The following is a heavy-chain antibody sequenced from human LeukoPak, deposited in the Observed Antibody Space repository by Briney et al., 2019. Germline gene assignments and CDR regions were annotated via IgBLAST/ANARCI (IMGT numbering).Heavy chain of an antibody. V-gene: IGHV3-23*01. D-gene: IGHD2-21*01. CDR2: ISNSGETT. J-gene: IGHJ4*02. Sequence: GGSLRLSCAASGFTFTNYAMSWVRQAPGKGLDFVSSISNSGETTNYADSVKGRFTISRDNSKNTLYLQMNSLRAEDTAVYYCARGLWWSKYYFDYWGLGTLVTVSS. CDR3: ARGLWWSKYYFDY. CDR1: GFTFTNYA.